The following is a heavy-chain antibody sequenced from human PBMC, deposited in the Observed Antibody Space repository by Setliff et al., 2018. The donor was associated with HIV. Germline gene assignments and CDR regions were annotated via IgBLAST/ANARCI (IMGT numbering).Heavy chain of an antibody. CDR2: ISGLGGGTI. D-gene: IGHD2-15*01. Sequence: GGSLRLSCATSGFTFDSYSIIWVRQAPGKGLEWVSYISGLGGGTIYYADSVRGRFTISRDDAEKSVYLQMNSLRAEDTAVYYCARDQVANYSIDSWGQGTLVTVSS. CDR3: ARDQVANYSIDS. CDR1: GFTFDSYS. J-gene: IGHJ4*02. V-gene: IGHV3-48*01.